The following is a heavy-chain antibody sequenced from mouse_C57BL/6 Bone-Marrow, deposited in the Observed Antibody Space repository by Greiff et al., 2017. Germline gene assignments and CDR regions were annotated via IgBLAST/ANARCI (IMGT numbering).Heavy chain of an antibody. CDR2: INYDGSST. Sequence: EVQLVESEGGLVQPGSSMKLSCTASGFTFSDYYMAWVRQVPEKGLEWVANINYDGSSTYYLDSLKSRFIISRDNAKNILYLQMSSLKSEDTATYYCARGNYSIYYAMDYWGQGTSVTVSS. CDR1: GFTFSDYY. CDR3: ARGNYSIYYAMDY. D-gene: IGHD2-5*01. V-gene: IGHV5-16*01. J-gene: IGHJ4*01.